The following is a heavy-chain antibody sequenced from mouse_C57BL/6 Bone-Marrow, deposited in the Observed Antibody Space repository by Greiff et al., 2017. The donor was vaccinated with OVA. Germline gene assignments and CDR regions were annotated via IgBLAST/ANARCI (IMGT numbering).Heavy chain of an antibody. CDR2: INPNNGGT. V-gene: IGHV1-18*01. J-gene: IGHJ2*01. D-gene: IGHD1-1*01. Sequence: VQLQQSGPELVKPGASVKISCKASGYTFTDYNMDWVKQSPGQGLEWIGDINPNNGGTIYNQKFKGKATLTVDKSSSTAYMKLRSLTSEDTAVYYCARQGFVTTVVAGRYFDDWGKGTTLTVSS. CDR3: ARQGFVTTVVAGRYFDD. CDR1: GYTFTDYN.